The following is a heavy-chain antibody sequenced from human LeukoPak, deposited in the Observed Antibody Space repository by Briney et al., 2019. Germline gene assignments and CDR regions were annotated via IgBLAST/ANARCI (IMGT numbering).Heavy chain of an antibody. Sequence: SETLSLTCTVSGDSISSNTYYWGWIRQPPGKGLEWFGSVSYSGSTSYTPSLMSRVTMSVDTSKNQLSLKLSSVTAADAAVYYCARQGYTAVAFDYWGQRTLVSVSS. CDR1: GDSISSNTYY. V-gene: IGHV4-39*01. J-gene: IGHJ4*02. D-gene: IGHD3-16*02. CDR3: ARQGYTAVAFDY. CDR2: VSYSGST.